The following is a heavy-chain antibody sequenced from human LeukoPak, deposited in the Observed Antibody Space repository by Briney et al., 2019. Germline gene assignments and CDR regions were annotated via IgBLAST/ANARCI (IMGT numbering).Heavy chain of an antibody. J-gene: IGHJ6*03. CDR3: ARGERSRYQLLLGGRVYYMDV. V-gene: IGHV1-8*01. Sequence: ASVKVSCKASGYTFTSYDINWVRQATGQGLEWMGWMNPNSGNTGYTQKFQGRVTITLNTSISTAYMELSSLRSDDTAIYYCARGERSRYQLLLGGRVYYMDVWAKGPRSPSL. D-gene: IGHD2-2*01. CDR2: MNPNSGNT. CDR1: GYTFTSYD.